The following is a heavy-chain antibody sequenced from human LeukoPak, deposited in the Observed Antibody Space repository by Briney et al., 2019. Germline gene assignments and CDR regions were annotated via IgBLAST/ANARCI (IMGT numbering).Heavy chain of an antibody. CDR1: GYSISSGYY. CDR3: ARNYYGSGSYYNVVWFDP. V-gene: IGHV4-38-2*02. Sequence: SETLSLTCTVPGYSISSGYYWGWIRQPPGKGLEWIGSIYHSGSTYYNPSLKSRVTISVDTSKNQFSLKLSSVTAADTAVYYCARNYYGSGSYYNVVWFDPWGQGTLVTVSS. J-gene: IGHJ5*02. D-gene: IGHD3-10*01. CDR2: IYHSGST.